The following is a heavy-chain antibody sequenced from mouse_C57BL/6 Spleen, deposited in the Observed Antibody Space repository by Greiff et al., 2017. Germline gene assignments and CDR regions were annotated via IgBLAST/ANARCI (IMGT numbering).Heavy chain of an antibody. D-gene: IGHD2-4*01. CDR3: ARNKDYDYFAY. CDR2: IYPGSGST. J-gene: IGHJ2*01. CDR1: GYTFTSYW. Sequence: VQLQQPGAELVKPGASVKMSCKASGYTFTSYWITWVMQRPGQGLEWIGDIYPGSGSTNYNEKLKSKATLTVDTSSSTAYRQLSSLTSEDSAVYYCARNKDYDYFAYWGQGTTLTVSS. V-gene: IGHV1-55*01.